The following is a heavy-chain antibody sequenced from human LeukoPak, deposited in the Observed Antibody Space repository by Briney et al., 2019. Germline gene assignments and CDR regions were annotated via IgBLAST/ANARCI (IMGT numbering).Heavy chain of an antibody. D-gene: IGHD3-22*01. Sequence: ASVKVSCKASGYTFTSYGISWVRQAPGQGLEWMGWISAYNGNTNYAQKLQGRVTMTTDTSTSTAYMELRSLRSDDTAVYYCARGDDSSGYYYGATFYWGQGTLVTVSS. CDR1: GYTFTSYG. CDR3: ARGDDSSGYYYGATFY. V-gene: IGHV1-18*01. CDR2: ISAYNGNT. J-gene: IGHJ4*02.